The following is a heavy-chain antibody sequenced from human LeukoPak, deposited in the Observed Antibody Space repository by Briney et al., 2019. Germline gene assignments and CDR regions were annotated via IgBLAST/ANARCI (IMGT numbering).Heavy chain of an antibody. Sequence: SVKVSCKASGGTFSSYAISWVRQAPGQGLEWMGGIIPIFGTANYAQKFQGRVTITADESTGTAYMELSSLRSEDTAVYYCAKAYCGGDCYSGYYYYYMDVWGKGTTVTVSS. CDR1: GGTFSSYA. CDR2: IIPIFGTA. CDR3: AKAYCGGDCYSGYYYYYMDV. V-gene: IGHV1-69*01. J-gene: IGHJ6*03. D-gene: IGHD2-21*01.